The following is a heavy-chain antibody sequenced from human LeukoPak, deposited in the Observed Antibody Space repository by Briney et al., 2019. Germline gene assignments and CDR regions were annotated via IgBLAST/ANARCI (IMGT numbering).Heavy chain of an antibody. CDR2: IGSANSS. D-gene: IGHD3-3*01. V-gene: IGHV3-23*01. CDR1: GFTFRDFG. J-gene: IGHJ5*02. Sequence: GGSLRLSCAASGFTFRDFGMTWVRQTPGKGLEWVSAIGSANSSYYADSVKGRFTISRDNSKTTVYLQMSSLRADDTALYFCAKGRSIFGVVTATYFDPRGQGTLVTVSS. CDR3: AKGRSIFGVVTATYFDP.